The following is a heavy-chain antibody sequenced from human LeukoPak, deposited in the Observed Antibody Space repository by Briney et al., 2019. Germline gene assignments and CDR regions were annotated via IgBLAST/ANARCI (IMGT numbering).Heavy chain of an antibody. CDR2: ISGNGGNT. D-gene: IGHD1-14*01. CDR1: GFTFSTFA. J-gene: IGHJ4*02. Sequence: GGSLRLSCAASGFTFSTFAMSWVRQAPGKGLEWVSGISGNGGNTYYADSVRGRFTISRDNSKNTLALQMSSLRADDTAMYYCAGGEPYVYWGQGTLVTVSS. V-gene: IGHV3-23*01. CDR3: AGGEPYVY.